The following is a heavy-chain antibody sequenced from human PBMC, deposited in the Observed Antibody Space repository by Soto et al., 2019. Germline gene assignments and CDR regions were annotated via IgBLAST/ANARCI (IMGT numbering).Heavy chain of an antibody. CDR1: GDSVSSNSAA. CDR2: TYYRSKWYN. D-gene: IGHD3-10*01. Sequence: PSPTLSLTCAISGDSVSSNSAAWNWIRQSPSRGLEWLGRTYYRSKWYNDYAVSVKSRITINPDTSKNQFSLQLNSVTPEDTAVYYCARDRGLLLWFGELLQGNWFDPWGQGTLVTVSS. CDR3: ARDRGLLLWFGELLQGNWFDP. J-gene: IGHJ5*02. V-gene: IGHV6-1*01.